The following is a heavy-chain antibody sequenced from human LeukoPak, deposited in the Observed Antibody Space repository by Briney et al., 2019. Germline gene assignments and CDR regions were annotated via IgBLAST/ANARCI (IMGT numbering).Heavy chain of an antibody. V-gene: IGHV4-34*01. CDR1: GGSFSGYY. CDR3: ARGADYDFWSGYSNWFDP. Sequence: PSETLSLTCAVYGGSFSGYYWSWIRQPPGKGLEWIGEINHSGSTNYNPSLKSRVTISVDTSKNQFSLKLSSVTAADTAAYYCARGADYDFWSGYSNWFDPWGQGTLVTVSS. D-gene: IGHD3-3*01. J-gene: IGHJ5*02. CDR2: INHSGST.